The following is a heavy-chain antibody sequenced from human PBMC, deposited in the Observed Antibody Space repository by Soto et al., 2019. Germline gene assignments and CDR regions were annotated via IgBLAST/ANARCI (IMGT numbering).Heavy chain of an antibody. D-gene: IGHD3-22*01. CDR1: GGSISSSSYY. CDR2: IYYSGST. Sequence: QLQLQESGPGLVKPSETLSLTCTVSGGSISSSSYYWGWIRQPPGKGLEWIGSIYYSGSTYYNPSLKSRVTISVDTSKNQFSLKLSSVTAADTAVYYCARPRPFYDSSGYVYYFDYWGQGTLVTVSS. J-gene: IGHJ4*02. V-gene: IGHV4-39*01. CDR3: ARPRPFYDSSGYVYYFDY.